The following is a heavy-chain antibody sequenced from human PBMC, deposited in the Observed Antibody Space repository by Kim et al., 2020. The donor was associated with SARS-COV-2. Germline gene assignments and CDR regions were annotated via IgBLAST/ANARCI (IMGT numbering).Heavy chain of an antibody. CDR3: ARDADPFDWSTPFDY. D-gene: IGHD3-9*01. CDR2: IYYSGST. CDR1: GGSISSSSYY. V-gene: IGHV4-39*07. J-gene: IGHJ4*02. Sequence: SETLSLTCTVSGGSISSSSYYWGWIRQPPGKGLEWIGSIYYSGSTYYNPSLKSRVTISVDTSKNQFSLKLSSVTAADTAVYYCARDADPFDWSTPFDYWGQGTLVTVSS.